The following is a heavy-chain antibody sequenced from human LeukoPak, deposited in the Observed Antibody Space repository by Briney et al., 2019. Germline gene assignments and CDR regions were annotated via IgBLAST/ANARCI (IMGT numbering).Heavy chain of an antibody. J-gene: IGHJ6*03. CDR2: IYYSGGS. CDR1: GGSIISGDYY. CDR3: ARDHWRLYMDV. Sequence: PSETLSLTCTVSGGSIISGDYYWSWIRQPPGKGLEWIANIYYSGGSHYNPSLKSRVTISVDTSQNQFSLKLSSVTAADTAVYYCARDHWRLYMDVWGKGTTVTISS. V-gene: IGHV4-30-4*08. D-gene: IGHD1-1*01.